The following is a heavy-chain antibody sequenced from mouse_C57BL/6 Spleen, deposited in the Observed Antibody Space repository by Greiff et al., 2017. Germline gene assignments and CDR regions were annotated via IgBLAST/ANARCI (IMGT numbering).Heavy chain of an antibody. CDR3: ARNYGSSYYAMGY. CDR2: IDPSDSET. V-gene: IGHV1-52*01. D-gene: IGHD1-1*01. J-gene: IGHJ4*01. CDR1: GYTFTSYW. Sequence: QVQLQQPGAELVRPGSSVKLSCKASGYTFTSYWMHWVKQRPIQGLEWIGNIDPSDSETHYNQKFKDKATLTVDKSSSTAYMQLSSLTSEDSAVYYCARNYGSSYYAMGYWGQGTSVTVSA.